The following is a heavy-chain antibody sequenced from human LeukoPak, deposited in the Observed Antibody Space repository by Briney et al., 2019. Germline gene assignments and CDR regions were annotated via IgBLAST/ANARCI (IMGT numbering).Heavy chain of an antibody. CDR2: ISGSGGST. J-gene: IGHJ4*02. Sequence: GGSLRLSCAASGFTFSSYAMSWVRQAPGKGLEWVSAISGSGGSTYYADSVKGRFTISRDNSKNTLYLQMNSLRAEDTAVYYCAKDRPIAAAGHPGNFDYWGQGTLVTVSS. CDR1: GFTFSSYA. CDR3: AKDRPIAAAGHPGNFDY. V-gene: IGHV3-23*01. D-gene: IGHD6-13*01.